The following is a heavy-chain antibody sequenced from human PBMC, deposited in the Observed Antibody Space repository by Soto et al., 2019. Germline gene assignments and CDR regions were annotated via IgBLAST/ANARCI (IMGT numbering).Heavy chain of an antibody. CDR3: ARVRGSWFGELLGTDYFDY. CDR1: GGSISSGGYS. V-gene: IGHV4-30-2*01. J-gene: IGHJ4*02. Sequence: QLQLQESGSGLVKPSQTLSLTCAVSGGSISSGGYSWSWIRQPPGKGLEWIGYIYHSGSTYYNPSLKSRGTISVDRSKNQFSRKLSSVTAADTAVYYCARVRGSWFGELLGTDYFDYWGQGTLVTVSS. D-gene: IGHD3-10*01. CDR2: IYHSGST.